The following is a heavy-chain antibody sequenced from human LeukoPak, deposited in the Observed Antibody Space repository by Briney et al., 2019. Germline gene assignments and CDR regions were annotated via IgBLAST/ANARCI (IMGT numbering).Heavy chain of an antibody. Sequence: GGSLRLSCAASGFTFSDYYMSWVRQAPGKGLEWVSYISSSGSTIYHADSVKGRFTISRDNAKNSLYLQMNSLRAEDTATYYCARGLPATLLDYWGQGTLVTVSS. CDR2: ISSSGSTI. CDR1: GFTFSDYY. J-gene: IGHJ4*02. D-gene: IGHD2-2*01. CDR3: ARGLPATLLDY. V-gene: IGHV3-11*01.